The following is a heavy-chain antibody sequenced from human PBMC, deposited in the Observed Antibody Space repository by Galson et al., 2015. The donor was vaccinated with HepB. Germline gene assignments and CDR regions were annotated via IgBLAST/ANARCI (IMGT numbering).Heavy chain of an antibody. CDR2: ISGSGGST. V-gene: IGHV3-23*01. CDR1: GFTFSIYA. CDR3: ARWTADSSGWSFDY. Sequence: SLRLSCAASGFTFSIYAMSWVRQAPGKGPEWVSAISGSGGSTYYADSVKGRFTISRDNSKNTLFLQMNSLRAEDTAVYYCARWTADSSGWSFDYWGQGALVTVSS. J-gene: IGHJ4*02. D-gene: IGHD6-19*01.